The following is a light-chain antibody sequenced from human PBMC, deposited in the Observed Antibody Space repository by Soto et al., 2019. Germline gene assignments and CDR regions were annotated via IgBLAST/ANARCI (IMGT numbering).Light chain of an antibody. CDR1: QSVSSY. V-gene: IGKV3-20*01. J-gene: IGKJ5*01. Sequence: EVVLTQSPVTLSLSPGERATLSCRASQSVSSYLAWYQQKPGQAPRLLIYGASSRATGIPDRFSGSGSGTDFTLTISRLEPEDFAVYYCQQYGSSPGITFGQGTRLEI. CDR3: QQYGSSPGIT. CDR2: GAS.